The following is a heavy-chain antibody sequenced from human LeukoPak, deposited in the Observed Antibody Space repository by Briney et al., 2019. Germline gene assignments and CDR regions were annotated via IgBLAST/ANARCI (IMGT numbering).Heavy chain of an antibody. D-gene: IGHD6-19*01. CDR1: GYTFTSYD. J-gene: IGHJ4*02. CDR2: VNPNSGNT. Sequence: GASVKVSCKASGYTFTSYDINWVRQATGQGLEWMGRVNPNSGNTGYAQKFQGRVTITRNTSISTAYMELSSLRSEDTAVYYCTRNSGWYGISWGQGTLVIVSS. V-gene: IGHV1-8*03. CDR3: TRNSGWYGIS.